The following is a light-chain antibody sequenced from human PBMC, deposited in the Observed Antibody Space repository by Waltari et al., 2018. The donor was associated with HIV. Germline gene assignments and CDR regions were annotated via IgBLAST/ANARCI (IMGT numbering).Light chain of an antibody. J-gene: IGLJ3*02. CDR1: SVSSYY. V-gene: IGLV3-19*01. Sequence: SSELAQDPAVSVALGQTVRITCQGDSVSSYYASWYQPKPGQAPVLVVYGENNRPSGIPDRFSGSTSGNTASLTIAGAQAEDEADYSCNSRDSSGHWFFGGGTKVTVL. CDR2: GEN. CDR3: NSRDSSGHWF.